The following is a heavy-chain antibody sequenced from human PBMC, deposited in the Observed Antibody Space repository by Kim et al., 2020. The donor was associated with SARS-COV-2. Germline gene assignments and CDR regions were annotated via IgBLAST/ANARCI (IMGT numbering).Heavy chain of an antibody. CDR1: GFTFDDYA. D-gene: IGHD3-16*01. CDR2: ISWNSGSI. J-gene: IGHJ4*01. V-gene: IGHV3-9*01. CDR3: AKGRRGLRLGELYIPFD. Sequence: GGSLRLSCAASGFTFDDYAMHWVRQAPGKGLEWVSGISWNSGSIGYADSVKGRFTISRDNAKNSLYLQMNSLRAEDTALYYCAKGRRGLRLGELYIPFD.